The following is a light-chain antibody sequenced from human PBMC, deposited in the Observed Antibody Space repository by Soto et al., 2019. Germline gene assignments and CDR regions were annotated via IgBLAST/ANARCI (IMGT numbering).Light chain of an antibody. V-gene: IGLV2-14*03. J-gene: IGLJ1*01. CDR2: DVS. Sequence: QSSLTQPASVSGSPGQSITISCTGTSSDVGGYNYVSWYQHHPGKVPQLMIYDVSNRPSGVSNRFSGSKSGNTASLTISGLQAEDEADYYCYSYTSSNTYVFGTGTKDTVL. CDR3: YSYTSSNTYV. CDR1: SSDVGGYNY.